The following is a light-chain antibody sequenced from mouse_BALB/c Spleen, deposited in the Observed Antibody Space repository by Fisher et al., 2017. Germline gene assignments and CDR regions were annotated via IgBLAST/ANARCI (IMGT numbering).Light chain of an antibody. CDR2: DTS. Sequence: IVLTQTPAIMSASPGEKVTMTCSASSSVSYMHWYQQKSGTSPKRWIYDTSKLASEVPARFSGSGSGTSYSLTISSMEAEDAATYYCQQWSSNPYTFGGGTKLEIK. CDR3: QQWSSNPYT. V-gene: IGKV4-59*01. CDR1: SSVSY. J-gene: IGKJ2*01.